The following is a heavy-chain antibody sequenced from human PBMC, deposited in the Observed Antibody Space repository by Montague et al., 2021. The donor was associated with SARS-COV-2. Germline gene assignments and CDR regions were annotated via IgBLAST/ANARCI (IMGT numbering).Heavy chain of an antibody. D-gene: IGHD2/OR15-2a*01. CDR2: IFHTGRA. CDR1: GTSIRSGGYY. Sequence: TLSLTCTVSGTSIRSGGYYWTWIRQYPGKGLEWIGYIFHTGRAYYNPSLETRVNISVDTSNNLFSLRLSSVTAADTAMYFCARVRLFYYLDYWGQGTLVTVSS. CDR3: ARVRLFYYLDY. J-gene: IGHJ4*02. V-gene: IGHV4-31*03.